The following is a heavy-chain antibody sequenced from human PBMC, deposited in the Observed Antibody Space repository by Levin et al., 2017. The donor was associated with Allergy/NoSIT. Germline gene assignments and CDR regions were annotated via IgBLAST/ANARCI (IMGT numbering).Heavy chain of an antibody. D-gene: IGHD3-10*01. CDR1: GFTFSSYA. J-gene: IGHJ4*02. CDR3: AKDLVQGPWGPKDDY. V-gene: IGHV3-23*01. Sequence: GESLKISCAASGFTFSSYAMSWVRQAPGKGLEWVSAISGSGGSTYYADSVKGRFTISRDNSKNTLYLQMNSLRAEDTAVYYCAKDLVQGPWGPKDDYWGQGTLVTVSS. CDR2: ISGSGGST.